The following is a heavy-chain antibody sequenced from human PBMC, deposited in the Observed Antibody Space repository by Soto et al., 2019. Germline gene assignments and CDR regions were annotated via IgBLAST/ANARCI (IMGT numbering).Heavy chain of an antibody. V-gene: IGHV4-39*01. D-gene: IGHD1-26*01. Sequence: SETLSLTCTVSGGSISSIIYYWGWIRQPPGKGLEWIGNIYFSGSTYYNPSLKSRVTISVDTSKNQFSLKLSSVTAADTAVYYCARRPKSGSYHYYGVDVWGPGTTVTVSS. CDR1: GGSISSIIYY. J-gene: IGHJ6*02. CDR2: IYFSGST. CDR3: ARRPKSGSYHYYGVDV.